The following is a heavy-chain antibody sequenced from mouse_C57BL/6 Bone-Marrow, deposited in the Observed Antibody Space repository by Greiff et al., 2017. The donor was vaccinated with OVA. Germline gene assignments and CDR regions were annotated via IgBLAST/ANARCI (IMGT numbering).Heavy chain of an antibody. J-gene: IGHJ3*01. V-gene: IGHV5-9-1*02. CDR2: ISSGGDYI. CDR3: KREGTGLFAY. D-gene: IGHD4-1*01. Sequence: EVKLMESGEGLVKPGGSLKLSCAASGFTFSSYAMSWVRQTPEKRLEWVAYISSGGDYIYYADTVKGRFTISRDNARNTLYLQMSSLKSEDTAMYYCKREGTGLFAYWGQGTLVTVSA. CDR1: GFTFSSYA.